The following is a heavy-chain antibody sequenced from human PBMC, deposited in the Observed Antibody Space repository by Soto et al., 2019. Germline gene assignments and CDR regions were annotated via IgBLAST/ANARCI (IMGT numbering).Heavy chain of an antibody. D-gene: IGHD1-26*01. V-gene: IGHV4-59*01. CDR3: ARAKSGSYPFDY. Sequence: LSLTCTVSGGSISSYYWSWIRQPPGKGLEWIGYINYSGRTNYNPSLKSRVPISVDTSKNQFSLKVSSVTAADTAVYYCARAKSGSYPFDYWGQGTLVTVSS. J-gene: IGHJ4*02. CDR2: INYSGRT. CDR1: GGSISSYY.